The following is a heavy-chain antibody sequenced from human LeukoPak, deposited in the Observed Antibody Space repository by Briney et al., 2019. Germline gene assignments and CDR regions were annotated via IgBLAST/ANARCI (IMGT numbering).Heavy chain of an antibody. Sequence: ASVKVSCNASGYTFTSYDINWVRQAPGQGLEWMGWINTNTGNPTYAQGFTGRFVFSLDTSVSTAYLQISSLKAEDTAVYYCARVSGAYSSSWFDYWGQGTLVTVSS. CDR1: GYTFTSYD. D-gene: IGHD6-13*01. V-gene: IGHV7-4-1*02. J-gene: IGHJ4*02. CDR2: INTNTGNP. CDR3: ARVSGAYSSSWFDY.